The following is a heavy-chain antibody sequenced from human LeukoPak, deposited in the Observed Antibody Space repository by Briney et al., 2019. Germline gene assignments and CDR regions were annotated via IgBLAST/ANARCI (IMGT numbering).Heavy chain of an antibody. V-gene: IGHV3-23*01. CDR3: ARHVSIAARLLYYYYYMDV. CDR1: GFTFSSYA. J-gene: IGHJ6*03. Sequence: PGGSLRLSCAASGFTFSSYAMSWVRQAPGKGLEWVSAISASGGSTYYADSVKGRFAISRDNSKNTLFLQMNSLRAEDTAVYYCARHVSIAARLLYYYYYMDVWGKGTTVTVSS. D-gene: IGHD6-6*01. CDR2: ISASGGST.